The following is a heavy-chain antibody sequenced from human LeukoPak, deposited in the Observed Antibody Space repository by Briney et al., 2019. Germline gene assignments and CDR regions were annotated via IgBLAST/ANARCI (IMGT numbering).Heavy chain of an antibody. CDR3: ARESRAVAGTTAYYYYGMDV. D-gene: IGHD6-19*01. CDR2: IYSGGST. Sequence: GGSLRLSCAASGFTVSSNYMSWVRQAPGKGLEWVSVIYSGGSTYYADSVKGRFTISRDNSKNTLYLQMNSLRAEDTAVYYCARESRAVAGTTAYYYYGMDVWGQGTTVTVSS. J-gene: IGHJ6*02. CDR1: GFTVSSNY. V-gene: IGHV3-66*01.